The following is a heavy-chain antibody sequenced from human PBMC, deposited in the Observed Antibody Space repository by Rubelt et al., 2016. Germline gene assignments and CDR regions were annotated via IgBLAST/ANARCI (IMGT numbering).Heavy chain of an antibody. J-gene: IGHJ3*02. CDR1: GGSISSYY. V-gene: IGHV4-59*04. Sequence: QVQLQESGPGLVKPSETLSLTCTVSGGSISSYYWSWIRQPPGKGLEWIGYIYYSGSTYYNPSLKSRVPISVDKSKNQFSLKLSSVTAADTAVYYRAKPICYCSGTSCPMGNAFDIWGQVTMVTVSS. CDR3: AKPICYCSGTSCPMGNAFDI. CDR2: IYYSGST. D-gene: IGHD2-2*01.